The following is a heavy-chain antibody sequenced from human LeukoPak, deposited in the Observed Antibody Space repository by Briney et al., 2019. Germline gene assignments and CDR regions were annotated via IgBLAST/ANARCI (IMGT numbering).Heavy chain of an antibody. J-gene: IGHJ4*02. CDR3: AKKNRRFGELSSFDH. Sequence: GGSLRLSCAASGFTFNTYGMSWVRQAPGKGLEWVSSISGSGGRTYYADFVKGRFSISRDISNNTLYLQMNSLRVEDTAVYYCAKKNRRFGELSSFDHWGQGTLLTVSS. D-gene: IGHD3-10*01. CDR2: ISGSGGRT. CDR1: GFTFNTYG. V-gene: IGHV3-23*01.